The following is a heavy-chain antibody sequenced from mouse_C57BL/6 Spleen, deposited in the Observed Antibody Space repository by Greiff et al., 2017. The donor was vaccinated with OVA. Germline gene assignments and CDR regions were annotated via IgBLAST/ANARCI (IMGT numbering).Heavy chain of an antibody. CDR2: IDPETGGT. CDR3: TRYEYDDAMDY. D-gene: IGHD2-4*01. V-gene: IGHV1-15*01. CDR1: GYTFTDYE. Sequence: VQLQQSGAELVRPGASVTLSCKASGYTFTDYEMHWVKQTPVHGLEWIGAIDPETGGTAYNQKFKGKAILTADKSSSTAYMELRSLTSEDSAVYYCTRYEYDDAMDYWGQGTSVTVSS. J-gene: IGHJ4*01.